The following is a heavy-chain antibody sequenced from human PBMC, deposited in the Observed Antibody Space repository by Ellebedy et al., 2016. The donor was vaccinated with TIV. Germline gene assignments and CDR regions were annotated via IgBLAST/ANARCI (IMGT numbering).Heavy chain of an antibody. J-gene: IGHJ4*02. V-gene: IGHV1-58*02. CDR1: RFTFTSSA. D-gene: IGHD1/OR15-1a*01. Sequence: ASVKVSCKASRFTFTSSAMQWVRQARGQRLEWIGWIVVGSGNTNYAQKFQERVTITRDMSTSTAYMELSSLRSEDTAVYYCAAFAIGGSMEQSFDYWGQGTLVTVSS. CDR3: AAFAIGGSMEQSFDY. CDR2: IVVGSGNT.